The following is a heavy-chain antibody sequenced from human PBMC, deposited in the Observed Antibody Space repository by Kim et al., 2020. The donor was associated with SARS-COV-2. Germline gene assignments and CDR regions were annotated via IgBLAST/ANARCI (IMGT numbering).Heavy chain of an antibody. CDR1: GGSFSGYY. V-gene: IGHV4-34*01. J-gene: IGHJ4*02. D-gene: IGHD3-10*01. Sequence: SETLSLTCAVYGGSFSGYYWSWIRQPPGKGLEWIGEINHSGSTNYNPSLKSRVTISVDTSKNQFSLKLSSVTAADTAVYYCAREEGTYGFDYWGQGTLVT. CDR2: INHSGST. CDR3: AREEGTYGFDY.